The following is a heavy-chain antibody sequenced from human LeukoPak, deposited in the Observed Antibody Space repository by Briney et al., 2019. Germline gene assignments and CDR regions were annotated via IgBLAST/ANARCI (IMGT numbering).Heavy chain of an antibody. Sequence: GGSLRLSCAASGFTFSRYWMSWVRQSPGKGLEWVANIKQDGSQKYYVDSVKGRFTISRDNAKNSLYLQMNSLRAGDTAVYYCARGVSLGGFDIWGQGTMVTVSS. CDR1: GFTFSRYW. V-gene: IGHV3-7*01. CDR2: IKQDGSQK. J-gene: IGHJ3*02. CDR3: ARGVSLGGFDI.